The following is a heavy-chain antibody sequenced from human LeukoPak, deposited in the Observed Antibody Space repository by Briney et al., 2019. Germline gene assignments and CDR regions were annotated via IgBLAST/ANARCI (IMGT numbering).Heavy chain of an antibody. D-gene: IGHD6-19*01. CDR1: GFTFSSYG. CDR3: ARARGQWLAEGYFYYFGMDV. V-gene: IGHV3-33*01. Sequence: GGSLRLSCAASGFTFSSYGMHWVRQAPGKGLEWVAVIWYDGSNKYYADSVKGRFTISRDNSKNTLYLQMNSLRAEDTAVYYCARARGQWLAEGYFYYFGMDVWGQGTTVTVSS. J-gene: IGHJ6*02. CDR2: IWYDGSNK.